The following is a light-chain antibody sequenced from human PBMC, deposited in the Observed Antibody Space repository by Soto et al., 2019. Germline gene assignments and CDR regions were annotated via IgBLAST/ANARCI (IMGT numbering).Light chain of an antibody. CDR1: QSVRSA. CDR2: AAA. Sequence: IVLTQSPGTLSLSPWERATLSCRASQSVRSALAWYQQKPGQAPRLLIYAAATRASGIPARFSGSGSGTEFSLTISSLQSEDFAVYFCQQYNDWPLTFGGGTKVDIK. CDR3: QQYNDWPLT. V-gene: IGKV3D-15*01. J-gene: IGKJ4*01.